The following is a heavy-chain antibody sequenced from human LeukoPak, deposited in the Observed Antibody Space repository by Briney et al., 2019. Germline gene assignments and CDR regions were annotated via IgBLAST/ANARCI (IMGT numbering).Heavy chain of an antibody. Sequence: GASVKVSCKASGGTFSSYAISWVRQAPGQGLEWMGGIIPIFGTANYAQKFQGRVTITADESTSTAYMELSSLRSEDTAVYYCARDLGPPKWELDPPPVEYGMDVWGQGTTATVSS. J-gene: IGHJ6*02. V-gene: IGHV1-69*13. CDR1: GGTFSSYA. CDR3: ARDLGPPKWELDPPPVEYGMDV. D-gene: IGHD1-26*01. CDR2: IIPIFGTA.